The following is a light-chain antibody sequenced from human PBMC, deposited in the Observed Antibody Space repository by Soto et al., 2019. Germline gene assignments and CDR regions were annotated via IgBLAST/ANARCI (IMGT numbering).Light chain of an antibody. Sequence: SYELTQPPSVSVSPGQTASITCSGDKLGNKYTCWYQQKPGQSPVLVLHQDDKRPSGIPERFSGSNSGNTATLTISGTQAVDEADYYCQAWDSSSVVFGGGTKLTVL. V-gene: IGLV3-1*01. J-gene: IGLJ2*01. CDR2: QDD. CDR1: KLGNKY. CDR3: QAWDSSSVV.